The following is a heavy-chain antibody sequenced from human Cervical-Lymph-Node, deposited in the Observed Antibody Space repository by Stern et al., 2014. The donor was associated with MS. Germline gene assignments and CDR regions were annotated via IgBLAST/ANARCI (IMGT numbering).Heavy chain of an antibody. Sequence: EVQLVESGAEVKKPGESVKISCEGSGYTFTSPWIAWVRQVPGKGLEWMGIIYPGDSDTRYSPSCQGRVTIAADRSISTAYLQWRTLRASDTAMYYCARRGTTGTIDGFDIWGQGSMVTVSS. CDR3: ARRGTTGTIDGFDI. V-gene: IGHV5-51*01. J-gene: IGHJ3*02. CDR2: IYPGDSDT. CDR1: GYTFTSPW. D-gene: IGHD1-1*01.